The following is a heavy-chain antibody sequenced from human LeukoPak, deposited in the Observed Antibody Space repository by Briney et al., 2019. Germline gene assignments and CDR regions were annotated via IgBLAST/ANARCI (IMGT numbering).Heavy chain of an antibody. J-gene: IGHJ4*02. CDR3: ATSLSGTIDY. CDR1: GGSISSGGYY. CDR2: IYNSGST. Sequence: SETLSLTCTVSGGSISSGGYYWSWIRQHPGKDLEWIGYIYNSGSTYYNPSLKSRVTISVDTSKNQLSLKVSSVTAADTAVYYCATSLSGTIDYWGQGALVTVSS. D-gene: IGHD1-7*01. V-gene: IGHV4-31*03.